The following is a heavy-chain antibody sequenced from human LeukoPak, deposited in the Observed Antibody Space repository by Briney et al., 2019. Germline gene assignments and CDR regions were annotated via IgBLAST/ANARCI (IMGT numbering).Heavy chain of an antibody. V-gene: IGHV3-11*04. J-gene: IGHJ6*03. D-gene: IGHD6-13*01. CDR3: ARGSSDYYYYYMDV. Sequence: GGSLRLSCAASGFTFSDYYMCWLRQAPGKGLEWVSYISSSGSTIYYADSVKGRFTISRDNAKNSLYLQMNSLRAEDTAVYYCARGSSDYYYYYMDVWGKGTTVTVSS. CDR1: GFTFSDYY. CDR2: ISSSGSTI.